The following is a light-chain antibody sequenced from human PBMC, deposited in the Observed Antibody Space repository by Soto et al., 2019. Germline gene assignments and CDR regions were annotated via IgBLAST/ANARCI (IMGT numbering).Light chain of an antibody. CDR1: QGVTTN. J-gene: IGKJ5*01. CDR3: QQYNNWPFS. V-gene: IGKV3-15*01. CDR2: DVS. Sequence: DIAMTQSPDTLAASPGERGTLSCRAGQGVTTNFAWYQQKSGQSPRLLIYDVSIRATGVPARFSGTGSETDFTLTISGLQSEDSAVYFCQQYNNWPFSFGQGTRLEIK.